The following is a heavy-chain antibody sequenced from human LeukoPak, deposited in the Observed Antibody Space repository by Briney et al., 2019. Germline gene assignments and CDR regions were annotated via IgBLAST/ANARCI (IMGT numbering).Heavy chain of an antibody. CDR3: AKWKYSNSGIDDY. CDR2: ISGSGDNT. Sequence: GGSLRLSCAASGFTFSSYAMSWVRQVPGKGLEWVSVISGSGDNTYYADSVKGRFTISRDNSKNMLYLQMNSLRAEDTAVYCCAKWKYSNSGIDDYWGQGTLVTVSS. D-gene: IGHD6-6*01. J-gene: IGHJ4*02. V-gene: IGHV3-23*01. CDR1: GFTFSSYA.